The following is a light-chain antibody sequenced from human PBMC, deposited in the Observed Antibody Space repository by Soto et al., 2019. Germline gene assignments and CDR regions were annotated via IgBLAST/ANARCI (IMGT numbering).Light chain of an antibody. V-gene: IGLV2-11*01. CDR2: DVS. CDR3: CSTAGRYTW. CDR1: SSDVGGYNY. Sequence: QSVLTQPRSVSGSPGQSVTISCTGTSSDVGGYNYVSWYQQHPGKAPKLMIYDVSKRPSGVPDRFSGSKSVNTDSLTISGLQAEEEADYYCCSTAGRYTWVGGGTNVTVL. J-gene: IGLJ2*01.